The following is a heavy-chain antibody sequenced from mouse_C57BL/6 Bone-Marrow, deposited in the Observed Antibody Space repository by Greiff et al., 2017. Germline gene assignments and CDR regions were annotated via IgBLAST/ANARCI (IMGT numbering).Heavy chain of an antibody. CDR2: ISNKANGYTT. J-gene: IGHJ4*01. V-gene: IGHV7-3*01. D-gene: IGHD1-1*01. CDR3: ARYDYGSSLYAMDY. Sequence: CEASGFTFTDYYMSWVRQPPGKALEWLGFISNKANGYTTEYSASVKGRFTISRDNSQSILYLQMNALRAEDSATYYCARYDYGSSLYAMDYWGQGTSVTVSS. CDR1: GFTFTDYY.